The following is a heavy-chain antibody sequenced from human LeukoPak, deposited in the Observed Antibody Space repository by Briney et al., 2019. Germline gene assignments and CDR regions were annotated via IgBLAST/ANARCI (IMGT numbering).Heavy chain of an antibody. CDR3: AKEIMYYYGSGSYPDY. J-gene: IGHJ4*02. V-gene: IGHV3-23*01. CDR1: GFTFSSYA. D-gene: IGHD3-10*01. CDR2: ISGSGGST. Sequence: GGSLRLSCAASGFTFSSYAMHWVRQAPGKGLEWVSAISGSGGSTYYADSVKGRFTISRDNSKNTLYLQMNSLRAEDTAVYYCAKEIMYYYGSGSYPDYWGQGTLVTVSS.